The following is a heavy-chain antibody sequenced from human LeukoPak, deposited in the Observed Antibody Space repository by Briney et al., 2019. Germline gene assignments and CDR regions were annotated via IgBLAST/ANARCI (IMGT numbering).Heavy chain of an antibody. D-gene: IGHD6-6*01. V-gene: IGHV3-48*01. CDR3: LTGSSSPDY. Sequence: GGSLRLSCAASGFTFSGYSMNWVRQAPGKGLEWISYISSTSSTLYYADSVKGRFTISRDNAKNSLYLQMNSPRAEDTAVYYCLTGSSSPDYWGQGILVTVSS. CDR1: GFTFSGYS. CDR2: ISSTSSTL. J-gene: IGHJ4*02.